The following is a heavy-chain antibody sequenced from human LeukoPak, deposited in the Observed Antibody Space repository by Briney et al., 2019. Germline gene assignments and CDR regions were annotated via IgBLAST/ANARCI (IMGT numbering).Heavy chain of an antibody. CDR2: INPNSGGT. J-gene: IGHJ4*02. D-gene: IGHD4-23*01. V-gene: IGHV1-2*02. CDR1: GYTFTSYG. Sequence: ASVKVSCKASGYTFTSYGISWVRQAPGQGLEWMGWINPNSGGTTYAQKFQGRVTMTRDTSISTAYMELSRLRSDDTAVYYCARDRRRYGGNFFFDYWGQGTLVTVSS. CDR3: ARDRRRYGGNFFFDY.